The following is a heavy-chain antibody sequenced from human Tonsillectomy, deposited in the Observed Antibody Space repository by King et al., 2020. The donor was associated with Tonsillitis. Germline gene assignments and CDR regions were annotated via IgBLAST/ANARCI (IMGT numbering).Heavy chain of an antibody. Sequence: QLVQSGAEVKKPGSSVKVSCQASVGTFSRHAISWVRQAPGQGLACMGRIIPVFGVGNYAQKFQDRVRISADKTTCTVYMELSSRRFEDTAVYYCASGRLSSGLYLYYWGQGTLVTVPS. CDR3: ASGRLSSGLYLYY. CDR1: VGTFSRHA. V-gene: IGHV1-69*09. J-gene: IGHJ4*02. D-gene: IGHD6-19*01. CDR2: IIPVFGVG.